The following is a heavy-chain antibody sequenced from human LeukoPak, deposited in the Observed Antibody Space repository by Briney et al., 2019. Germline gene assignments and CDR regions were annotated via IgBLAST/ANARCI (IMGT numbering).Heavy chain of an antibody. D-gene: IGHD6-13*01. V-gene: IGHV3-7*01. CDR1: GFTFNTFW. J-gene: IGHJ5*02. CDR2: IKEDGTKK. CDR3: ARDAAGYDP. Sequence: GGSLRLSCAASGFTFNTFWMSWVRQTPGKGLEWVADIKEDGTKKYYVDSVKGRFTISRDNAENSLYLQMNSLRAEDTAVYYCARDAAGYDPWGQGTLVTVSS.